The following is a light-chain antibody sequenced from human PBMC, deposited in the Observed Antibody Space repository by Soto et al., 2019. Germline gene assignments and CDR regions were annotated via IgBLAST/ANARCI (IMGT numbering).Light chain of an antibody. Sequence: QSALTQPPSASGSPGQLVTISCTGTSSDIGTYNFVSWYQQHPGKDPKLIIYEVTKRPSGVPDRFSGSKSGITASLTVSGLQAEDEADYYCSSYAGSNNYVVFGGGTQLTVL. CDR3: SSYAGSNNYVV. V-gene: IGLV2-8*01. J-gene: IGLJ2*01. CDR2: EVT. CDR1: SSDIGTYNF.